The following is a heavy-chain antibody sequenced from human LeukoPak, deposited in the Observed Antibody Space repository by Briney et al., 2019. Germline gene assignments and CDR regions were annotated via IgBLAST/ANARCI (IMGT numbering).Heavy chain of an antibody. J-gene: IGHJ4*02. CDR3: AKDRGFDWVFDY. CDR1: GFTFSSYA. CDR2: ISGSGRST. Sequence: AGGSLRLSCAASGFTFSSYAMSWVRQAPGKGLEWVSVISGSGRSTYYADSVKGRSTISRDNSKNTLYLQMNSLRAEDTAVYYCAKDRGFDWVFDYWGQGTLVTVSS. D-gene: IGHD3-9*01. V-gene: IGHV3-23*01.